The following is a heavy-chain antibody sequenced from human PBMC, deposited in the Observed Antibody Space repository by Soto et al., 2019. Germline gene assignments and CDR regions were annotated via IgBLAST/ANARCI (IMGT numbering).Heavy chain of an antibody. Sequence: GGSLRLSCAASGFTFSSYSMNWVRQAPGKGLEWVSYISSSSSTIYYADSVKGRFTISRDNAKNSLYLQMNSLRDEDTAVYYCARDLDPVIAAAYPIGGVDYWGQGTLVTVSS. CDR1: GFTFSSYS. CDR2: ISSSSSTI. V-gene: IGHV3-48*02. CDR3: ARDLDPVIAAAYPIGGVDY. J-gene: IGHJ4*02. D-gene: IGHD6-13*01.